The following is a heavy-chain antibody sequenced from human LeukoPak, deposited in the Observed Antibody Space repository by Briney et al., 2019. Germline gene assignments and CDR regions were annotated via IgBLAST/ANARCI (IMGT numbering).Heavy chain of an antibody. V-gene: IGHV3-23*01. CDR3: AKEGSPLLWVGEFSPDYFDY. CDR2: ICGSGGST. Sequence: GGSLRVSCAAPGFSFSSDAMSSVRQAPGKRLEWVSAICGSGGSTYYADSVKGRFTISRDNSKNTLYLQMNSLRADDTAVYYCAKEGSPLLWVGEFSPDYFDYGGQGTLVTVSS. D-gene: IGHD3-10*01. J-gene: IGHJ4*02. CDR1: GFSFSSDA.